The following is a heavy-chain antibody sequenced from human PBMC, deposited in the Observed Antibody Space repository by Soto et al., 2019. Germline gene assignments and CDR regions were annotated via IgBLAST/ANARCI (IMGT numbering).Heavy chain of an antibody. CDR2: INHSGST. V-gene: IGHV4-34*02. CDR3: ARGISMIVAVQRDAPDKYYFDS. Sequence: QVRLQQWGAGLLKPSETLSLTCAVYGGSFSGYYWSWIRQPPGKGLEWIGEINHSGSTNSNPSLKSRVTISVDTPKNQFSLRLNSVTAADTALYYCARGISMIVAVQRDAPDKYYFDSWGRGTLVTVSS. D-gene: IGHD3-22*01. J-gene: IGHJ4*02. CDR1: GGSFSGYY.